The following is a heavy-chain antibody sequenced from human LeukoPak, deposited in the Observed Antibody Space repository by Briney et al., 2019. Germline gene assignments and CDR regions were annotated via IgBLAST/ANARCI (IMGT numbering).Heavy chain of an antibody. D-gene: IGHD1-26*01. CDR1: GGSISSYY. V-gene: IGHV4-59*01. J-gene: IGHJ4*02. CDR3: ARSNSGSYRELDY. Sequence: SETLSLTCTVSGGSISSYYWSWIRQPPGKGLEWIGYIYYSGSTNYNPSLKSRVTISVDTSKNQFSLKLSSVTAADTAVYYCARSNSGSYRELDYWGQGALSPSPQ. CDR2: IYYSGST.